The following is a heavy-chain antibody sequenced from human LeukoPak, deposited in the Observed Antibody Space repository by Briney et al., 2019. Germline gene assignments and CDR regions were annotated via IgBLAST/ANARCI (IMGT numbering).Heavy chain of an antibody. Sequence: GGSLRLSCAASGFTFNSYAMHWVRQAPGKGLEWVAVISYDGSNKYYADSVKGRFTVSRDNSKNTLYLQMNSLRAEDTAVYYCARDYGGNWYYFDYWGQGTLVTVSS. J-gene: IGHJ4*02. CDR1: GFTFNSYA. CDR2: ISYDGSNK. D-gene: IGHD4-23*01. V-gene: IGHV3-30-3*01. CDR3: ARDYGGNWYYFDY.